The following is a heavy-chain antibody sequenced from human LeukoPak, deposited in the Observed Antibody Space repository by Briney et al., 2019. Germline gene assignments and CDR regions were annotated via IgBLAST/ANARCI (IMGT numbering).Heavy chain of an antibody. CDR2: ISAYNGNT. D-gene: IGHD5-12*01. J-gene: IGHJ4*02. CDR1: GYTFTSYG. V-gene: IGHV1-18*01. CDR3: ARITLSLGGYSGYGIEDY. Sequence: ASVKVSCKASGYTFTSYGISWVRQAPGQGLEWMGWISAYNGNTNYAQKLQGRVTITTDTSTSTAYMELRSLRSDDTAVYYCARITLSLGGYSGYGIEDYWGQGTLVTVSS.